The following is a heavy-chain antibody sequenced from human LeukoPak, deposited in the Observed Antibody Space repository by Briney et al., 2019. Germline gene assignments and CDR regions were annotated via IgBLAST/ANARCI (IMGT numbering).Heavy chain of an antibody. CDR1: GGSISSGDYY. V-gene: IGHV4-30-2*01. Sequence: PSETLSLTCTVSGGSISSGDYYWSWIRQPPGKGLEWIGYIYHSGSTYYNPSLKSRVTISVDRSKNQFSLKLSSVTAADTAVYYCARNYLRTNFDYWGQGTLVTVSS. D-gene: IGHD1-7*01. CDR2: IYHSGST. CDR3: ARNYLRTNFDY. J-gene: IGHJ4*02.